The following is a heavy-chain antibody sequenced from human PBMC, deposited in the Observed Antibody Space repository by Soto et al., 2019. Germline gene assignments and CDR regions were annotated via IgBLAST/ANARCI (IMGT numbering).Heavy chain of an antibody. J-gene: IGHJ3*02. CDR1: GFSFSGKNY. CDR3: ATWLLREHACDI. CDR2: LYSSDGT. Sequence: DVQLEESGGGLIQPGGSLRLSCAASGFSFSGKNYLTWFRQAPGKGLEWVSALYSSDGTYYADSVKGRFTVSRDNSKKTCYLQLHSLRPEDTALYFSATWLLREHACDIWGLGTMVTISS. V-gene: IGHV3-53*01. D-gene: IGHD2-15*01.